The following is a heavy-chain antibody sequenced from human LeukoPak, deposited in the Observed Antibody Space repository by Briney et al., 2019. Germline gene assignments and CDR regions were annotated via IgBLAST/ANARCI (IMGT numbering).Heavy chain of an antibody. V-gene: IGHV3-23*01. CDR2: ISGSGSNT. Sequence: GGSLRLSCAASGFTFDSYAMTWVRQAPGKGLEWVSIISGSGSNTYYADSVKGRFTISRDNSKNTLYLQMNSLRAEDTAVYYCARGLYGPGYWGQGTLVTVSS. J-gene: IGHJ4*02. CDR3: ARGLYGPGY. CDR1: GFTFDSYA. D-gene: IGHD2-8*01.